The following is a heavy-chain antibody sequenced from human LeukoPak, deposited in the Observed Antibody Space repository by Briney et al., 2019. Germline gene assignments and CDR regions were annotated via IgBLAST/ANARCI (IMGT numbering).Heavy chain of an antibody. J-gene: IGHJ4*02. CDR1: GFTFSSYA. Sequence: GGSLRLSCAASGFTFSSYAMHWVRQAPGKGLEWVAVISYDGSNKYYADSVKGRFTISRDNSKNTLYLQMNSLRAEDTAVYYCPSDRYCSGGSCYSLFDYWGQGTLVTVSS. CDR2: ISYDGSNK. CDR3: PSDRYCSGGSCYSLFDY. V-gene: IGHV3-30-3*01. D-gene: IGHD2-15*01.